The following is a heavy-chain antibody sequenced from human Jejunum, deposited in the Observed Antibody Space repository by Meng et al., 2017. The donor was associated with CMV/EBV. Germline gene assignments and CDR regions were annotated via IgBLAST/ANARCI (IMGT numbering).Heavy chain of an antibody. CDR2: INHSAST. J-gene: IGHJ6*02. CDR1: GGSIDFYS. CDR3: ARGGAGSSLDV. Sequence: CAVYGGSIDFYSWSWVRQPPGKGLEWIGEINHSASTTYNSSLKGRVTISIDTSKNQLSLRLSSMTAADTAVYYCARGGAGSSLDVWGHGTTVTVSS. V-gene: IGHV4-34*01.